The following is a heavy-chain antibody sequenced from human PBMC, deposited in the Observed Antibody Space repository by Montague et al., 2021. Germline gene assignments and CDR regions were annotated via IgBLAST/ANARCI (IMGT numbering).Heavy chain of an antibody. D-gene: IGHD6-19*01. J-gene: IGHJ4*02. V-gene: IGHV3-23*03. CDR1: GFTFGKFA. Sequence: SLRLSCAASGFTFGKFAMRWVRQAPGKGLEWVSIIHRHGIPTHFADSVKGRFTISRDDCKNMLYLQMNSLRTEDTAVYYCVKDRGDISGWNVFDYWGQGTLVTVSS. CDR3: VKDRGDISGWNVFDY. CDR2: IHRHGIPT.